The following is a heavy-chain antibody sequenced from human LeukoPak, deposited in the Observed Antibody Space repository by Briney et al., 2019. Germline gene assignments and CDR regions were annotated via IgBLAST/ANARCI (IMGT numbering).Heavy chain of an antibody. CDR1: GGSFSGYY. J-gene: IGHJ6*04. Sequence: SETLSLTCAVYGGSFSGYYWGWIRQPPGKGLEWIGYIYYSGSTNYNPSLKSRVTISVDTSKNQFSLKLSSVTAADTAVYYCARRHHYDLAPDVWGKGITVTVSS. CDR2: IYYSGST. CDR3: ARRHHYDLAPDV. V-gene: IGHV4-59*01. D-gene: IGHD3-3*01.